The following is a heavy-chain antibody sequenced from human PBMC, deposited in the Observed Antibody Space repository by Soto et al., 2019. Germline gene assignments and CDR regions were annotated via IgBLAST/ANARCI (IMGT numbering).Heavy chain of an antibody. Sequence: QVQLQQWGAGLLKPSETLSLTCAVYGGSFSGYYWSWIRQPPGKGLEWFGEINHSGSTNYNPSLKSRVTISVDTSKNQFSLKLSSVTAADPAVYYCATEIGLVGASRDYFDYWGQGTLVTVSS. V-gene: IGHV4-34*01. CDR3: ATEIGLVGASRDYFDY. D-gene: IGHD1-26*01. CDR1: GGSFSGYY. J-gene: IGHJ4*02. CDR2: INHSGST.